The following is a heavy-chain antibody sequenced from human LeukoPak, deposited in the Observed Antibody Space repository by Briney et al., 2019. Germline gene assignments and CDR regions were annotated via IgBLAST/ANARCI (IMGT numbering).Heavy chain of an antibody. CDR3: AKDVGATSAGVYNWLDP. D-gene: IGHD1-26*01. Sequence: PGGSLRLSCAASGFTFSSYAMSWVRQAPGKGREWVSDISGSGGSTYYANSVKGRFTICRDNSKNTLYLQMNSLRAEDTAVYYCAKDVGATSAGVYNWLDPWGQGTLVTVSS. CDR2: ISGSGGST. J-gene: IGHJ5*02. CDR1: GFTFSSYA. V-gene: IGHV3-23*01.